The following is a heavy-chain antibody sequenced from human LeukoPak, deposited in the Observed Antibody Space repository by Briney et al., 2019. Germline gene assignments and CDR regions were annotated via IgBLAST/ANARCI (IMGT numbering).Heavy chain of an antibody. Sequence: ASVKVSCKASGYTFTGYYMHWVRQAPGQGLEWMGWINPNSGGTNYAQKFQGRVTMTRDTSISTAYMELSSLRSEDTAVYYCARAGHIAAAGMGVGYSSSWYGHYYYYYYMDVWGKGTTVTVSS. V-gene: IGHV1-2*02. CDR1: GYTFTGYY. CDR3: ARAGHIAAAGMGVGYSSSWYGHYYYYYYMDV. D-gene: IGHD6-13*01. J-gene: IGHJ6*03. CDR2: INPNSGGT.